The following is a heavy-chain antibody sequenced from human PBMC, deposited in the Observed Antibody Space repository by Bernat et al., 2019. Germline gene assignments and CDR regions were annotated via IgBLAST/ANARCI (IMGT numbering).Heavy chain of an antibody. Sequence: QVQLVESGGGVVQPGRSLRLSCAASGFTFSSYGIHWVRQAPGKGLEWVAVISYDGRNKYYADSVKGRFTISRDNSKNTLYLQMNSLRAEDTAVYYCAKLAVAGINDYWGQGTLVTVSS. V-gene: IGHV3-30*18. CDR1: GFTFSSYG. J-gene: IGHJ4*02. D-gene: IGHD6-19*01. CDR2: ISYDGRNK. CDR3: AKLAVAGINDY.